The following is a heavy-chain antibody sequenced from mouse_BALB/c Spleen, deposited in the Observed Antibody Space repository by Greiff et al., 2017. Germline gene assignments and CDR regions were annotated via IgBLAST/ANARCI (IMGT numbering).Heavy chain of an antibody. CDR1: GFTFSSYG. CDR3: ARQGGSSPYYYAMDY. J-gene: IGHJ4*01. D-gene: IGHD1-1*01. V-gene: IGHV5-6*02. CDR2: ISSGGSYT. Sequence: DVMLVESGGDLVKPGGSLKLSCAASGFTFSSYGMSWVRQTPDKRLEWVATISSGGSYTYYPDSVKGRFTISRDNAKNTLYLQMSSLKSEDTAMYYCARQGGSSPYYYAMDYWGQGTSVTVSS.